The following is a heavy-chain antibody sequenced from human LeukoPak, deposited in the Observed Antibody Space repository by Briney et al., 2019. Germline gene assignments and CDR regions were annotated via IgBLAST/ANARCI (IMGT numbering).Heavy chain of an antibody. CDR1: GGPISSGGYY. D-gene: IGHD3-22*01. V-gene: IGHV4-31*03. J-gene: IGHJ3*02. CDR3: ARDRYYYDSSGYSPGAFDI. Sequence: PSETLSLTCTVSGGPISSGGYYWSWIRQHPGKGLEWIGYIYYSVSTYYNPSLKSRVTILVDTSKNQFSLKLSSVTAADTAVYYCARDRYYYDSSGYSPGAFDIWGQGTMVTVSS. CDR2: IYYSVST.